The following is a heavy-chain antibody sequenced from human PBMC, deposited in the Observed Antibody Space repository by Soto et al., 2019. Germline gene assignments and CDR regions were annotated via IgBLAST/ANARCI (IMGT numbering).Heavy chain of an antibody. Sequence: PTLVNPTQTLTLACTFSGFSLSTSGMCVSWIRQLPGKALEWLALIDWDDDKYYSTSLKTRLTISKDTSKNQVVLTMTNMDPVDTATYHCARVRELRYYYGMDVWGQGTTVTVSS. CDR2: IDWDDDK. D-gene: IGHD3-10*01. J-gene: IGHJ6*02. CDR1: GFSLSTSGMC. V-gene: IGHV2-70*01. CDR3: ARVRELRYYYGMDV.